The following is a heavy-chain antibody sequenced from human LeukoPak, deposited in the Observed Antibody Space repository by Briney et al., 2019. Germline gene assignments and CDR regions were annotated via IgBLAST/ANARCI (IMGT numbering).Heavy chain of an antibody. CDR2: IKRDESEK. V-gene: IGHV3-30*19. CDR3: ARGIRYCSSTSCYLRYYYYYMDV. J-gene: IGHJ6*03. CDR1: GFTFSRNG. Sequence: GGSLRLSRTGSGFTFSRNGMHCVRQAPGKGLEWVAFIKRDESEKWYLNSVRGRFTISRDNSKNTLYLHMNSLSAEDTAVYYCARGIRYCSSTSCYLRYYYYYMDVWGKGTTVTISS. D-gene: IGHD2-2*01.